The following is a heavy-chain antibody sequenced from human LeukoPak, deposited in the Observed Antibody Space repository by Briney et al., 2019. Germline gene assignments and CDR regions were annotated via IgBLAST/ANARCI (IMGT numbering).Heavy chain of an antibody. Sequence: PSQALSLTCAVSGGSISSGGYSWSWIRQPPGKGLEWIGYIYHSGSTYYNPSLKSRVTISVDRSKNQFSLKLSSVTAADTAVYYCARLRITMVRGVKGYYFDYWGQGTLVTVSS. D-gene: IGHD3-10*01. J-gene: IGHJ4*02. CDR1: GGSISSGGYS. V-gene: IGHV4-30-2*01. CDR3: ARLRITMVRGVKGYYFDY. CDR2: IYHSGST.